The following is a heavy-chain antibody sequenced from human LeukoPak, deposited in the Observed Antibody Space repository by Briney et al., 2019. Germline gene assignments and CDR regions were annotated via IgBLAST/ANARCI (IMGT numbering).Heavy chain of an antibody. CDR2: ISTSGST. D-gene: IGHD2-15*01. Sequence: SETLSLTCTVSGGSISSYDWSWIRQPAGKGLEWIGRISTSGSTNYNPSLKSRVTMSVDTSKNQFSLKLSSVTAADTAVYYCARDGYCSGGSCYSGYAFDIWGQGTMVTVSS. CDR1: GGSISSYD. CDR3: ARDGYCSGGSCYSGYAFDI. V-gene: IGHV4-4*07. J-gene: IGHJ3*02.